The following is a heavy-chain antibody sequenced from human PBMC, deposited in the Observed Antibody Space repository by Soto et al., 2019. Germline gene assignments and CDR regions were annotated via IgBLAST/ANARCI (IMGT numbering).Heavy chain of an antibody. Sequence: ASVKVSCKASGYTFTGYYMHWVRQAPGQGLEWMGWINPNSGGTNYAQKFQGWVTMTRDTSISTAYVELSRLRAEDTAVFYCARDATHPHDEMDVWGQGTTVTVSS. J-gene: IGHJ6*02. CDR2: INPNSGGT. CDR1: GYTFTGYY. CDR3: ARDATHPHDEMDV. V-gene: IGHV1-2*04.